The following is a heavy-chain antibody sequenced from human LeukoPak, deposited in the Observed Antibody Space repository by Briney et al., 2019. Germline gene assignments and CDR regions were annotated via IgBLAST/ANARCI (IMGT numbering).Heavy chain of an antibody. D-gene: IGHD2-15*01. Sequence: SVKVSCKASGGTFSSYAISWVRQAPGQGLEWMGGIIPIFGTANYAQKFQGRATITADESTSTAYMELSSLRSEDTAVYYCARDVRSSIVYYGMDVWGQGTTVTVSS. CDR3: ARDVRSSIVYYGMDV. CDR2: IIPIFGTA. V-gene: IGHV1-69*13. CDR1: GGTFSSYA. J-gene: IGHJ6*02.